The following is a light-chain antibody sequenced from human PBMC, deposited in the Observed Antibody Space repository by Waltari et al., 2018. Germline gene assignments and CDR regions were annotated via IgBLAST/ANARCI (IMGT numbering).Light chain of an antibody. J-gene: IGKJ1*01. CDR1: QSIINN. CDR3: QQTYSTWT. CDR2: ATS. V-gene: IGKV1-39*01. Sequence: DIQMTQSPSSLSASVGDRVTITCRASQSIINNLNWYQQKPGKAPKLLIYATSVLQSGVPSRFSGRGSGTDFTLTISSLQPEDFATYYCQQTYSTWTFGQGTKVDIK.